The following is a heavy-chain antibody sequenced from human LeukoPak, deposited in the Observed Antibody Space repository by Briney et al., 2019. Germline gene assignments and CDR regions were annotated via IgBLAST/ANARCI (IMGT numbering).Heavy chain of an antibody. CDR2: ISGSSSYI. D-gene: IGHD6-6*01. V-gene: IGHV3-21*01. Sequence: GGSLRLSCAASGFIFSGYDMNWVRQAPGKGLEWVSSISGSSSYIYYADSMKGRFTISRDNAKNSLYLQMNSLRAEDTAVYYCARGSSNVAARNNWFDPWGQGTLVTVSS. J-gene: IGHJ5*02. CDR3: ARGSSNVAARNNWFDP. CDR1: GFIFSGYD.